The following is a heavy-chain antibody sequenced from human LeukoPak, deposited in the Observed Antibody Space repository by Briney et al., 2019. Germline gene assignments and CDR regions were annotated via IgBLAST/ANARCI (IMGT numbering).Heavy chain of an antibody. CDR2: IFHTGNT. CDR3: AEYDSSTYYYGAFDN. D-gene: IGHD3-22*01. V-gene: IGHV4-38-2*02. Sequence: KPSETLSLTCTVSGYSISSGYYWGWIRQPPGKGLEWIGNIFHTGNTYYNPSLKSRVTITVDTSKKQFSLKLSSVTAADTAVYYCAEYDSSTYYYGAFDNWGQGILVTVSS. J-gene: IGHJ4*02. CDR1: GYSISSGYY.